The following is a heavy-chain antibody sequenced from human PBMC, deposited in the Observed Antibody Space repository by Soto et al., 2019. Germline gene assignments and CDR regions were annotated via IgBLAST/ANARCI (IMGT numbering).Heavy chain of an antibody. V-gene: IGHV1-46*01. CDR2: INPTGGST. D-gene: IGHD5-18*01. J-gene: IGHJ6*02. Sequence: ASVKVSCKASGYTFTSYYMHWVRQAPGQGLEWMGIINPTGGSTSYAQKFQGRVTMTRDTSTSTVYMELSSLSSEDTAVYYCARDTGPNGYNYYYFGMDVWAKGPRSPSP. CDR1: GYTFTSYY. CDR3: ARDTGPNGYNYYYFGMDV.